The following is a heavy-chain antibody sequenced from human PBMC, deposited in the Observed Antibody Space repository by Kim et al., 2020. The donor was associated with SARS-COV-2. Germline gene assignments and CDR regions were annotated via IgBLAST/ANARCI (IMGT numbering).Heavy chain of an antibody. J-gene: IGHJ4*02. Sequence: ADSGTARLTIARDNSKNTLYLQMNSLGAEDTAVYYCAKEEGFGEWSFDYWGQGTLVTVSS. V-gene: IGHV3-23*01. D-gene: IGHD3-10*01. CDR3: AKEEGFGEWSFDY.